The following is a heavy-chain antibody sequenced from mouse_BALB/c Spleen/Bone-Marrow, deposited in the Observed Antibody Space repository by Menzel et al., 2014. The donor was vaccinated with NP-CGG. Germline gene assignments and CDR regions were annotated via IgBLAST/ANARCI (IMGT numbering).Heavy chain of an antibody. CDR1: GYSFTGYN. J-gene: IGHJ3*01. D-gene: IGHD1-1*01. V-gene: IGHV1S135*01. CDR2: IDPYYDGT. Sequence: VQLQQSGPELEKPGASVKISCKASGYSFTGYNMNWVKQSDGRSLEWIGNIDPYYDGTSYNQKFRGKATLTVDKSSSTAYMQLTSLTSEDSAVYYCARNHFGSNSLGYWGQGTLVTVSA. CDR3: ARNHFGSNSLGY.